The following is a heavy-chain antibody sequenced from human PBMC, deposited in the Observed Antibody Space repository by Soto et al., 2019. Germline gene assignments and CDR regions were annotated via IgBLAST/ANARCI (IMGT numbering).Heavy chain of an antibody. Sequence: GESLKMSCGGSGFSCSKNTVGWVRQIPGKGLEWMGIIHPGDSDTRYSPSFQGQVTISADKSISTAYLQWSSLKASDTAMYYCARHQVTAAGWFGPWGQRTLFTVSS. CDR3: ARHQVTAAGWFGP. J-gene: IGHJ5*02. V-gene: IGHV5-51*01. CDR1: GFSCSKNT. D-gene: IGHD6-13*01. CDR2: IHPGDSDT.